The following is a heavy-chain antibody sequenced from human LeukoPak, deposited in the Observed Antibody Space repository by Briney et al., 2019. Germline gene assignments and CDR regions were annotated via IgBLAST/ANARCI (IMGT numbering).Heavy chain of an antibody. CDR1: GFTLNVYA. J-gene: IGHJ4*02. CDR2: LTGSGRDT. D-gene: IGHD6-13*01. Sequence: GGSLRLSCAASGFTLNVYAMNWVRQAPRKGLDWVSSLTGSGRDTYYTDSVKGRFTISRDNSKNTLYLQMNSLRPDDTAVYYCAKIAATDPIDFWGQGTLVTVSS. V-gene: IGHV3-23*01. CDR3: AKIAATDPIDF.